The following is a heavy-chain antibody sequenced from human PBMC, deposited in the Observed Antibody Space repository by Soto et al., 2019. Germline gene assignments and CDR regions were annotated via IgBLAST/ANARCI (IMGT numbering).Heavy chain of an antibody. CDR2: ILYNGTT. D-gene: IGHD1-1*01. CDR3: ARDGGEIWNGHYYYSGMDV. V-gene: IGHV4-59*01. Sequence: QVQLQESGPGLVKPSETLSLTCTVSGGSISLYYWSWIRQSPGKGLEWIGYILYNGTTTYNPTLRSRVTISLDTSKNQFSLKLSSVTAAYTGVYYCARDGGEIWNGHYYYSGMDVWGQGITVTVSS. J-gene: IGHJ6*02. CDR1: GGSISLYY.